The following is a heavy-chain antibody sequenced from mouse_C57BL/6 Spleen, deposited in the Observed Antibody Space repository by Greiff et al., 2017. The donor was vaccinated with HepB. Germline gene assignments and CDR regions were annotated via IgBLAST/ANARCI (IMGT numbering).Heavy chain of an antibody. V-gene: IGHV1-26*01. D-gene: IGHD3-2*02. CDR1: GYTFTDYY. CDR2: INPNNGGT. Sequence: VQLQQSGPELVKPGASVKISCKASGYTFTDYYMNWVKQSHGKSLEWIGDINPNNGGTSYNQKFKGKATLTVDKSSSTAYMELRSLTSEDSAVYYCAPAQATDAMDYWGQGTSVTVSS. J-gene: IGHJ4*01. CDR3: APAQATDAMDY.